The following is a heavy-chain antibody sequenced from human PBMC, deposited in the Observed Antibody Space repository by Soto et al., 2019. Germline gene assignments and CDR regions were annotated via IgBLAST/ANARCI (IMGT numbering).Heavy chain of an antibody. D-gene: IGHD3-10*01. CDR2: SRNKADSYTT. CDR3: VSGPRGHRSY. V-gene: IGHV3-72*01. J-gene: IGHJ4*02. CDR1: GFTFSDHY. Sequence: GGSLRLSCAASGFTFSDHYMDWVRQAPGKGLEWVGRSRNKADSYTTVYAASVKGRFTISRDDSKNSLYLQMNSLKTEDTAVYYCVSGPRGHRSYWGQGTLVTVSS.